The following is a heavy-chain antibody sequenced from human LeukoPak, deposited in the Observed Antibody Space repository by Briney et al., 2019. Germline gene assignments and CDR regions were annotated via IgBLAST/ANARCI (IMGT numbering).Heavy chain of an antibody. CDR2: ISAYNGNT. D-gene: IGHD1-26*01. V-gene: IGHV1-18*04. CDR3: ARGIDSGSPPLGTFEV. J-gene: IGHJ3*01. Sequence: ASVNVSCKASGYTFTAYYIHWVRQAPGEGLEWMGWISAYNGNTNYEQKFHGRVTMTTDTSTTTAFMELRSLRSDDTAMYFCARGIDSGSPPLGTFEVWGQGTMVTVSS. CDR1: GYTFTAYY.